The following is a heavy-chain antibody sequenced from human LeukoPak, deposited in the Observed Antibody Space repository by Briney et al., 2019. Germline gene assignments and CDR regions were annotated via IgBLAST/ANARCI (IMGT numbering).Heavy chain of an antibody. J-gene: IGHJ6*02. CDR3: ARESPIAAAGDYYYYYYGMDV. V-gene: IGHV3-23*01. D-gene: IGHD6-13*01. Sequence: GGSLRLSCAASGFTFSTYAVNWVRQAPGKGLEWVSTISGSGDSTYYADSVKGRFTISRDNAKNSLYLQMNSLRDEDTAVYYCARESPIAAAGDYYYYYYGMDVWGQGTTVTVSS. CDR1: GFTFSTYA. CDR2: ISGSGDST.